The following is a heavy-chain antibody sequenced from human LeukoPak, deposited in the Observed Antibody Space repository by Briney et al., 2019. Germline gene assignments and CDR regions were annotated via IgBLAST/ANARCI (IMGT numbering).Heavy chain of an antibody. CDR1: GDSVSNNSTA. CDR3: ARGRDEYYYDSSGYYYVFDY. CDR2: TYYRSKWYN. J-gene: IGHJ4*02. D-gene: IGHD3-22*01. V-gene: IGHV6-1*01. Sequence: SQTLSLTCAISGDSVSNNSTAWNWIRQSPSRGLEWLGRTYYRSKWYNDYAVSVKSRITINPDTSKNQFSPQLNSVTPEDTAVYYCARGRDEYYYDSSGYYYVFDYWGQGTLVTVYS.